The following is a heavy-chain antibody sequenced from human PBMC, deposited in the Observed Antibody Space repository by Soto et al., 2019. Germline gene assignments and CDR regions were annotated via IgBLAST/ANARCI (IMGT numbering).Heavy chain of an antibody. CDR1: GFSLSTSGMC. Sequence: SGPTLVNPTQTLTLTCTFSGFSLSTSGMCVSWIRQPPGKALEWLARIDWGDDKYYSTSLKTRLTISKDTSKNQVVLTMTNMDPVDTATYYCAREQLGYCSGGSCFHYYYYMDVWSKGTTVTVSS. V-gene: IGHV2-70*11. D-gene: IGHD2-15*01. CDR3: AREQLGYCSGGSCFHYYYYMDV. CDR2: IDWGDDK. J-gene: IGHJ6*03.